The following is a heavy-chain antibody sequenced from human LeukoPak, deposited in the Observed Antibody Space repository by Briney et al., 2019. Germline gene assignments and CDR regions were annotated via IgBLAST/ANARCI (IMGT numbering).Heavy chain of an antibody. CDR2: INPNSGGT. D-gene: IGHD6-19*01. CDR1: GYTFTSYD. CDR3: AGVYSSGWYYFDY. J-gene: IGHJ4*02. V-gene: IGHV1-2*02. Sequence: ASVKVSCKASGYTFTSYDIIWVRQAPGQGFEWMGWINPNSGGTNYAQKFQGRVTMTRDTSISTAYMELSRLRSDDTAVYYCAGVYSSGWYYFDYWGQGTLVTVSS.